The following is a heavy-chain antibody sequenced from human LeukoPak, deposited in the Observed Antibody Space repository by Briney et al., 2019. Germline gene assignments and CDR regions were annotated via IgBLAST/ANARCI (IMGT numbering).Heavy chain of an antibody. CDR2: INHNGNVN. D-gene: IGHD3-22*01. CDR3: AKDRSYYYDSSGYSDI. CDR1: GFTFSSYW. Sequence: GGSLRLSCAASGFTFSSYWMNWARQAPGKGLEWVASINHNGNVNYYVDSVKGRFTISRDNAKNSLYLQMNSLRAEDTALYYCAKDRSYYYDSSGYSDIWGQGTMVTVSS. J-gene: IGHJ3*02. V-gene: IGHV3-7*03.